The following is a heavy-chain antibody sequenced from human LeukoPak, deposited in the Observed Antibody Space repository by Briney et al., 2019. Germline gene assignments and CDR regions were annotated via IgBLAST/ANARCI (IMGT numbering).Heavy chain of an antibody. J-gene: IGHJ2*01. D-gene: IGHD2-2*01. CDR1: GFTLSNYN. CDR3: ARVVPAAISDWYFDL. V-gene: IGHV3-48*01. Sequence: GGSLRLSCAASGFTLSNYNMNWVRQTPGKGLEWVSYVSPNGYTKHYADAVKGRFTISRDNAKDSLYLQMNSLRAEDTAVYYCARVVPAAISDWYFDLWGRGTLVTVSS. CDR2: VSPNGYTK.